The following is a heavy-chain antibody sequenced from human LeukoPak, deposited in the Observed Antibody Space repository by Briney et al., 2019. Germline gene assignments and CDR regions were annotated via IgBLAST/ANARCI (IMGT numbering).Heavy chain of an antibody. CDR3: ARFEHCSGGSCQLNAFDI. V-gene: IGHV3-48*01. Sequence: GGSLRLSCAASGFTFCGYTMNWVRQAAGKGLEWVSYISTSGGTRFYADSVKGRFTISRDNAENSLYLQMNSLRAEDTAVYFCARFEHCSGGSCQLNAFDIWGQGTMVTVSS. D-gene: IGHD2-15*01. J-gene: IGHJ3*02. CDR1: GFTFCGYT. CDR2: ISTSGGTR.